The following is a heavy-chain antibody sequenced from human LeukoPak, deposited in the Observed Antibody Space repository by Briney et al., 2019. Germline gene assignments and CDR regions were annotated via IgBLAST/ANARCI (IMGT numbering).Heavy chain of an antibody. V-gene: IGHV1-2*04. Sequence: GASVKVSCKASGYTFTGYYMHWVRQAPGQGLEWMGWINPNSGGTNYAQKFQGWVTMTRDTSISTAYMELSRLRSDDTAVYYCAREGSTSWGHWFDPWGQGALVTVSS. CDR1: GYTFTGYY. CDR2: INPNSGGT. CDR3: AREGSTSWGHWFDP. J-gene: IGHJ5*02. D-gene: IGHD2-2*01.